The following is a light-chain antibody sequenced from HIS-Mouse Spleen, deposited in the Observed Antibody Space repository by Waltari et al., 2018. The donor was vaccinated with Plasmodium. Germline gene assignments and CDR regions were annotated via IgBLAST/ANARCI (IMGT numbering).Light chain of an antibody. J-gene: IGLJ3*02. V-gene: IGLV3-10*01. CDR3: YSTDSSGNHRV. Sequence: SYELTQPPSVSVSPGQTARITCSGDALPQKYAYWYQQKSGQAPVLVIYEDSKRPSGIPERVSGSSSVTMATLTISGAQVEDEADYYCYSTDSSGNHRVFGGGTKLTVL. CDR2: EDS. CDR1: ALPQKY.